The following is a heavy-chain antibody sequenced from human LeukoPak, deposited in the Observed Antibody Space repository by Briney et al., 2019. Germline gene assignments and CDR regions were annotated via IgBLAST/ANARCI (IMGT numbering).Heavy chain of an antibody. CDR2: IYYSGST. CDR3: ATHRDYGGNYDDWYFDL. V-gene: IGHV4-31*03. CDR1: GGSISSGGYY. Sequence: SQTLSLTCTVSGGSISSGGYYWSWIRQHPGKGLEWIGYIYYSGSTYYNPSLKSRVTISVDTSKNQFSLKLSSVTAADTAVYYCATHRDYGGNYDDWYFDLWGRGTLVTVSS. D-gene: IGHD4-23*01. J-gene: IGHJ2*01.